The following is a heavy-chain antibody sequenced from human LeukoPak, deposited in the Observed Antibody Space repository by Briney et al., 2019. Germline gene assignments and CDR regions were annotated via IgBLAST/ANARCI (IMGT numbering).Heavy chain of an antibody. CDR2: IKKDGSEK. D-gene: IGHD6-13*01. J-gene: IGHJ4*02. Sequence: GGSLRLSCAASGFTFSSYWMSWVRQAPGKGLEWVANIKKDGSEKYYVDSVKGRFTISRDNAKTSLYLQMNSLRAEDTAVYYCVRDLRKQQLVLGHYWGQGTLVTVSS. V-gene: IGHV3-7*01. CDR1: GFTFSSYW. CDR3: VRDLRKQQLVLGHY.